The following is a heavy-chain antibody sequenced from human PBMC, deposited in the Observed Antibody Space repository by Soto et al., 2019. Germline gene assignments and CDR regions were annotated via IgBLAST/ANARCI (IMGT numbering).Heavy chain of an antibody. CDR2: IYSGGST. CDR1: GFTVSSNY. Sequence: GGSLRLSCAASGFTVSSNYMSWVRQAPGKGLEWVSVIYSGGSTYYADSVKGRFTISRDNSKNTLYLQMNSLRAEDTAVYYCARGGPGDSSGYYPRPFDIWGQGTMVTVSS. J-gene: IGHJ3*02. D-gene: IGHD3-22*01. CDR3: ARGGPGDSSGYYPRPFDI. V-gene: IGHV3-53*01.